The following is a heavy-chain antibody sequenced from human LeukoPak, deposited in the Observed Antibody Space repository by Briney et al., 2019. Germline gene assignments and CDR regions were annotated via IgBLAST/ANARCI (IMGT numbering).Heavy chain of an antibody. CDR3: AREVPIRLWFGETTPPYNWFDP. D-gene: IGHD3-10*01. Sequence: GASVKVSCKASGYTFTGYYMHWVRQAPGQGLEWMGWINPNSGGTNYAQKFQGRVTMTRDTSISTAYMELSRLRSDDTAVYYCAREVPIRLWFGETTPPYNWFDPWGQGTLVTVSS. CDR2: INPNSGGT. V-gene: IGHV1-2*02. CDR1: GYTFTGYY. J-gene: IGHJ5*02.